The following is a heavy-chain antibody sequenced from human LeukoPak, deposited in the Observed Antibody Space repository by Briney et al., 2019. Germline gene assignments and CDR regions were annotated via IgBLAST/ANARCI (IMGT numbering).Heavy chain of an antibody. V-gene: IGHV4-59*08. CDR2: LYYSGNT. J-gene: IGHJ4*02. CDR3: ARGSSPFDY. Sequence: PSETLSLTCTVSPGSISGYYWSWIRQPPGKGLEWIGSLYYSGNTDYNPSLKSRVTISLDTSKNQFSLKLSSVTAADTAVYYCARGSSPFDYWGQGTLVTVSS. CDR1: PGSISGYY.